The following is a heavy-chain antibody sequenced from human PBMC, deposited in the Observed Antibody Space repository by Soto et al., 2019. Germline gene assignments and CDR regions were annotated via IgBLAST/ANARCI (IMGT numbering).Heavy chain of an antibody. CDR1: GGSITNYY. D-gene: IGHD3-10*01. CDR3: ARHGFGPLHGLVDV. CDR2: INYDGYS. J-gene: IGHJ6*02. Sequence: QVQLQESGPGLVKPSESLCLTCTVSGGSITNYYCSWFRQPPGKGLEWIGYINYDGYSAYNLSLKRRVTLSMDASTTQFSLMLESVTATDTAVYYCARHGFGPLHGLVDVWGPGTTVIVSS. V-gene: IGHV4-59*08.